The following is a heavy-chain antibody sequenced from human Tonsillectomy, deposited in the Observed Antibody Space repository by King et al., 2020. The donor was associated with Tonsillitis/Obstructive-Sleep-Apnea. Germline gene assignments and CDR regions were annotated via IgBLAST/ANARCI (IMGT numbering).Heavy chain of an antibody. CDR1: GYTFTDYY. CDR3: VSYYYIWVA. V-gene: IGHV1-2*02. CDR2: INPSIGGT. J-gene: IGHJ4*02. D-gene: IGHD3-10*02. Sequence: VQLVQSGAEVKKPGASVKVSCKTSGYTFTDYYLHWVRQAPGPGLEWMGGINPSIGGTNYAQNFQGRVTMTRATPINTAYMELSRLRSDDTAVYHCVSYYYIWVAWGEGTLVTVFS.